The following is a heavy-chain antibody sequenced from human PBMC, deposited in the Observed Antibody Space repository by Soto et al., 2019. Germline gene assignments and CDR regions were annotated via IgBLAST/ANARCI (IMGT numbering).Heavy chain of an antibody. D-gene: IGHD2-21*02. Sequence: GGSLRLACAASGFTFSSYAMTWVRQAPGKGLEWVSVISVSGDSTYYADSVKGRFTITRDNSKSTLYLQMNSLRAEDTALYYCARDGLRASVTDPFDYWGQGTLVTVSS. V-gene: IGHV3-23*01. CDR2: ISVSGDST. CDR1: GFTFSSYA. CDR3: ARDGLRASVTDPFDY. J-gene: IGHJ4*02.